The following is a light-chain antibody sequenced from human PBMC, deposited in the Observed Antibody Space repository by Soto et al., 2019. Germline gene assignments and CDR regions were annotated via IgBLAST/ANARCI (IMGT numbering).Light chain of an antibody. V-gene: IGKV1-5*01. CDR3: QQYNSYRT. Sequence: DIQMTQSPSTLSASVGDRVTITCRASQSISNWLAWYQQKPGKAPTLLIYDVSRLESGVPSRFSGSGSGTEFTLTINSLQPDDFATYYCQQYNSYRTFGQGTRWIS. CDR2: DVS. J-gene: IGKJ1*01. CDR1: QSISNW.